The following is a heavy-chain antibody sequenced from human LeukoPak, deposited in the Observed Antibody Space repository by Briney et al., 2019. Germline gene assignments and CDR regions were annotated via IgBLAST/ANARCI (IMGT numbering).Heavy chain of an antibody. CDR1: GFTLSSDE. J-gene: IGHJ4*02. CDR2: IEYGESTT. V-gene: IGHV3-23*01. Sequence: GGSLRLSCMVSGFTLSSDEMSWIRQAPGKGLEWVSSIEYGESTTHYADSVRGRFTISRDNYKNTLYLQLTSLSDDDTAVYFCARNSGWYGISWGQGTLVIVSS. CDR3: ARNSGWYGIS. D-gene: IGHD6-19*01.